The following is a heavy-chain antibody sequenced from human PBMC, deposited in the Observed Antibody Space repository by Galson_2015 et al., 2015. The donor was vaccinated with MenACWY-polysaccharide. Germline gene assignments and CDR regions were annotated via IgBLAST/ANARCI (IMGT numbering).Heavy chain of an antibody. CDR3: ARTRIVGAHWFDC. Sequence: SLRLSCAASGFTFSNFWMSWVRQAPGKGLEWVASINQDGSEKHYVDSVRVQFTVSRDNAKNSLHLQMNSLRAEDTAVYYCARTRIVGAHWFDCWGQGTLVTVSS. D-gene: IGHD1-26*01. J-gene: IGHJ4*02. V-gene: IGHV3-7*01. CDR2: INQDGSEK. CDR1: GFTFSNFW.